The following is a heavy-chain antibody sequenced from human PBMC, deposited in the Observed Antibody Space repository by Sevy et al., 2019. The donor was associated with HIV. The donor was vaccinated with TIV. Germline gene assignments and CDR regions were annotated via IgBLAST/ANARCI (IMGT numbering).Heavy chain of an antibody. J-gene: IGHJ6*03. CDR1: GGSISSSDYY. CDR2: IYYSGVT. V-gene: IGHV4-39*01. D-gene: IGHD2-2*03. Sequence: SETLSLTCNVSGGSISSSDYYWGWIRQPPGKKLEWIGNIYYSGVTYYNPSLKSRVTIFEDTSKNQFSLKVTSMNAADTAVYYCARHLIRADGSYYYYMDVWGKGTTVTVSS. CDR3: ARHLIRADGSYYYYMDV.